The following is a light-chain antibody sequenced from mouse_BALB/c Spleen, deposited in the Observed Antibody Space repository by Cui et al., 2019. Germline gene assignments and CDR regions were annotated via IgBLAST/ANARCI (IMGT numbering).Light chain of an antibody. J-gene: IGKJ4*01. CDR2: WAS. Sequence: DIVMTQSHKFMSTSVGDRVSITCKASQDVGTAVAWYQQKPGQSPKLLIYWASTRHTGVPERFTGSGSGTDFTLTISNVQSEDLADYFCQQYSSYPLTFGSGTKLEIK. CDR3: QQYSSYPLT. V-gene: IGKV6-23*01. CDR1: QDVGTA.